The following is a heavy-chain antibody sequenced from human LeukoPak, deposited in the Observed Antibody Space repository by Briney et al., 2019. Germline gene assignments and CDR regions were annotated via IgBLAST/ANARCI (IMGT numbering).Heavy chain of an antibody. CDR1: GFTFSSYG. Sequence: GGSLRLSCAASGFTFSSYGMHWVRQAPGKGLEWVAVISYDGSNKYYADSVKGRFTISRDNSKNTLYLQMNSLRAEDTAVYYCAKGSESPFFDYWGQGTLVTVSP. CDR3: AKGSESPFFDY. CDR2: ISYDGSNK. J-gene: IGHJ4*02. V-gene: IGHV3-30*18.